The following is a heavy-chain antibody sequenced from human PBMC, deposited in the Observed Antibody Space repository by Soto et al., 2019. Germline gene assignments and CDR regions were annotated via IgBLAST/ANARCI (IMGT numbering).Heavy chain of an antibody. CDR3: SRDSHIVVVITYYFDY. D-gene: IGHD3-22*01. CDR1: GFTFSSYA. J-gene: IGHJ4*02. V-gene: IGHV3-30-3*01. CDR2: ISYDGSNK. Sequence: QTEGSLRLSCAASGFTFSSYAMHWVRQAPGKGLEWVAVISYDGSNKYYADSVKGRFTISRDNSKNTLYLQMNSLRAEDTAVYYCSRDSHIVVVITYYFDYWGQGTLVTVSS.